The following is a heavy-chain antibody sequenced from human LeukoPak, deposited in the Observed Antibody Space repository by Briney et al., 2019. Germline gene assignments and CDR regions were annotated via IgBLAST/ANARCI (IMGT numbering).Heavy chain of an antibody. D-gene: IGHD3-3*01. CDR1: VLTLRKYA. CDR2: ISACGGSP. CDR3: AKNLSFLGYFFDY. Sequence: PGWALTLSCVGCVLTLRKYALNWVRQAPGKGLEGVSAISACGGSPYYPDSVKGRFTISRNNSKNTLYLQMNTLRAEDTAVYYCAKNLSFLGYFFDYWGQGPLVTVSS. J-gene: IGHJ4*02. V-gene: IGHV3-23*01.